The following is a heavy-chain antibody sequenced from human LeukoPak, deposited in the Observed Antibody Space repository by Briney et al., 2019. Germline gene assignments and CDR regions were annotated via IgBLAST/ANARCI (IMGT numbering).Heavy chain of an antibody. CDR2: IGGSGGST. Sequence: GGSLRLSCAASGFTFSGYAMTWVRQAPGKGLEWVSAIGGSGGSTYYADPVKGRFTISGENSKNTLYLQMNRLRAEDTAVYYCAKQSAASGTYYYYWGQGTLVTVSS. CDR1: GFTFSGYA. D-gene: IGHD3-10*01. V-gene: IGHV3-23*01. J-gene: IGHJ4*02. CDR3: AKQSAASGTYYYY.